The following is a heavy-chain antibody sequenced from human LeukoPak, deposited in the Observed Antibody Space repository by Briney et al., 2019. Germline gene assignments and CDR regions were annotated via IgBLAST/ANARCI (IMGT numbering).Heavy chain of an antibody. V-gene: IGHV4-61*01. Sequence: NPSETLSLTCAVSGDSISSGTYSWSWIRQPPGKGLEWIGYIYYSGTTYYNPSLKSRVTISVDTSKNQFSLKLSSVTAADTAVYYCARGFPPRRNYDSSGYYSYYFDHWGQGTLVTVSS. CDR1: GDSISSGTYS. J-gene: IGHJ4*02. CDR3: ARGFPPRRNYDSSGYYSYYFDH. CDR2: IYYSGTT. D-gene: IGHD3-22*01.